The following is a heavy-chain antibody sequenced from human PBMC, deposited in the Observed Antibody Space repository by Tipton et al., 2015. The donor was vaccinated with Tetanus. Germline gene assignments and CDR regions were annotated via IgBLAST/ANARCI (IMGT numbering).Heavy chain of an antibody. D-gene: IGHD3-22*01. CDR2: IDPNSGAT. Sequence: QLVQSGAEMKKPGASVKVSCKASGYTFTGYYIYWVRQAPGQGLEWMGWIDPNSGATDYAQKLQGRVTMTRDTSISTAYMELRSLRSDDTAVYYCARDRGDYIYSGMDVWGPGTTVTVS. V-gene: IGHV1-2*02. CDR3: ARDRGDYIYSGMDV. J-gene: IGHJ6*02. CDR1: GYTFTGYY.